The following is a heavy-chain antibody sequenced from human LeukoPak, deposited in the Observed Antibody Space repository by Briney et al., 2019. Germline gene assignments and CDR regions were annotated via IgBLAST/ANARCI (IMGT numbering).Heavy chain of an antibody. CDR1: GYTFTGYY. CDR3: ARGSSIATSTIDWFDP. CDR2: INPNSGGT. Sequence: GASVKVSCKASGYTFTGYYMHWVRQAPGQGLEWMGWINPNSGGTHYAQKFQGRVTMTRDTSINTAYMELSRLRSDDTAIYYCARGSSIATSTIDWFDPWGQGALVAVSS. V-gene: IGHV1-2*02. D-gene: IGHD6-6*01. J-gene: IGHJ5*02.